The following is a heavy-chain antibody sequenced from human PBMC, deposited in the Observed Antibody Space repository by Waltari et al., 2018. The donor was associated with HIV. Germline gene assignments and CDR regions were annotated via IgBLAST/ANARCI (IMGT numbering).Heavy chain of an antibody. V-gene: IGHV1-2*06. CDR1: GYTFINYY. D-gene: IGHD2-21*01. CDR2: INPTKCDT. J-gene: IGHJ4*02. Sequence: QIQLVQSGAEAREPGASVKLSCKASGYTFINYYIHWLRQAPGQGLEWMGRINPTKCDTVYVEGCLGRVTMTRYTSISTVYLELGRLSFDDSAVYFCVRGYCGGDCAPGGYWGQGALVTVSS. CDR3: VRGYCGGDCAPGGY.